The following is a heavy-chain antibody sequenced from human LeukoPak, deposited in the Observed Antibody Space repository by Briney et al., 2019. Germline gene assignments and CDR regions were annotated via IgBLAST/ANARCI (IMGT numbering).Heavy chain of an antibody. CDR2: ISYDGSNK. CDR1: GFTFSSYA. V-gene: IGHV3-30-3*01. J-gene: IGHJ3*02. CDR3: AKDAVIHDAFDI. D-gene: IGHD2-21*01. Sequence: GGSLRLSCAASGFTFSSYAMHWVRQAPGKGLEWVAVISYDGSNKYYADSVKGRFTISRDNSKNTLYLQMNSLRAEDTAVYYCAKDAVIHDAFDIWGQGTMVTVSS.